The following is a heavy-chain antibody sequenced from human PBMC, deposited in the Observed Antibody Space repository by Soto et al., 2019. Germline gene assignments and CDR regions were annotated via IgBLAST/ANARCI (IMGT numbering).Heavy chain of an antibody. J-gene: IGHJ3*02. D-gene: IGHD1-1*01. Sequence: QVRLQEWGPGLVKPAQTLSLKCSVSGGSITTGGRYWSWIRQLPGPGLEWIGDIYYSGNTYYNASLKSRVTISVEAAKNQFSLKLSSVTAADTAVYYCAQALVFTGGDGFDIWGQGRLVTVSS. V-gene: IGHV4-31*02. CDR3: AQALVFTGGDGFDI. CDR1: GGSITTGGRY. CDR2: IYYSGNT.